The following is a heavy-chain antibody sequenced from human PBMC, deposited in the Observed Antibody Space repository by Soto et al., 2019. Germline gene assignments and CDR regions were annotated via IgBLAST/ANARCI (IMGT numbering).Heavy chain of an antibody. D-gene: IGHD4-17*01. CDR1: GYTFTSYD. CDR2: ISAYNGNT. V-gene: IGHV1-18*01. Sequence: ASVKVSCKASGYTFTSYDFNWVRQAPGQGLEWMGWISAYNGNTNYAQKLQGRVTMTTDTSTSTAYLELRSLRSDDTAVYYCARDRGGGGDYAPYNYWGQGTMVTVSS. J-gene: IGHJ4*02. CDR3: ARDRGGGGDYAPYNY.